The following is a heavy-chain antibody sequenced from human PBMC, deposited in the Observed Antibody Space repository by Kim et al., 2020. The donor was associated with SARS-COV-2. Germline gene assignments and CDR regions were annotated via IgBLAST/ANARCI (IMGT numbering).Heavy chain of an antibody. J-gene: IGHJ6*02. CDR3: ARTYDYGDYVGYYGLDV. V-gene: IGHV3-30*01. D-gene: IGHD4-17*01. Sequence: VKGRFTTSRDNSKSTLYLQMNSLRAEDTAVYYCARTYDYGDYVGYYGLDVWGQGTTVTVSS.